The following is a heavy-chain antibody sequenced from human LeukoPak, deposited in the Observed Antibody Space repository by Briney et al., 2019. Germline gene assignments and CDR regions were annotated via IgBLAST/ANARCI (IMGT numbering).Heavy chain of an antibody. CDR3: ARDIHSGSGSPNWFDP. J-gene: IGHJ5*02. CDR2: IIPIFGTA. V-gene: IGHV1-69*13. D-gene: IGHD3-10*01. CDR1: GGTFSTYA. Sequence: GASVKVSCKASGGTFSTYAISWVRQAPGQGLEWMGGIIPIFGTANYAQKFQGRVTITADESTSTAYMELSSLRSEDTAVYYCARDIHSGSGSPNWFDPWGQGTLVTVSS.